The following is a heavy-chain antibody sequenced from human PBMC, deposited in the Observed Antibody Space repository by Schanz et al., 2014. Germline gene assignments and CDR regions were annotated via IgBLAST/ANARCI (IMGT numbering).Heavy chain of an antibody. D-gene: IGHD6-6*01. J-gene: IGHJ3*02. CDR2: ISSDGTNK. CDR3: ARLATSKSRLGDAVDI. CDR1: GFMFSSYG. Sequence: QVQLVESGGGMVQPGGSLRLSCAASGFMFSSYGMHWVRQAPGKGLNWVAVISSDGTNKYYADSVQGRFTLSKDFSKDTLYLQLTSLRPEDTAVYYCARLATSKSRLGDAVDIWGQGTMVTVSS. V-gene: IGHV3-30*03.